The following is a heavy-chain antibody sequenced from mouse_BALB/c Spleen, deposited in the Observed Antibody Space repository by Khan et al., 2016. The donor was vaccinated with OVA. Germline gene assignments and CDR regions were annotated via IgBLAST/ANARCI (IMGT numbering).Heavy chain of an antibody. D-gene: IGHD2-4*01. CDR1: GFNIKDTY. CDR2: IDPANGNT. J-gene: IGHJ4*01. Sequence: EVQLQESGAELVKPGASVKLSCTASGFNIKDTYMHWVKQRPEQGLEWIGRIDPANGNTKYDPKFQGKATITADTSSNTAYLQLSSLTSEDTAVYCCARSTMITAMDYWGQGTSVTVSS. V-gene: IGHV14-3*02. CDR3: ARSTMITAMDY.